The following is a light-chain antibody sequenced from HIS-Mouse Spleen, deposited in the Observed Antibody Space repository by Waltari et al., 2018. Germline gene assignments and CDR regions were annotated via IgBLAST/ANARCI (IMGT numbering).Light chain of an antibody. CDR3: QAWDSSTWV. V-gene: IGLV3-1*01. CDR1: KLGDKS. Sequence: SYELTQPPSVSVSPGQTASITCSGDKLGDKSAGWYQQKPGQSPVLVIYQDSKRPSGIPERFSGSNSGNTATLTISGTQAMDEADYYCQAWDSSTWVFGGGTKLTVL. CDR2: QDS. J-gene: IGLJ3*02.